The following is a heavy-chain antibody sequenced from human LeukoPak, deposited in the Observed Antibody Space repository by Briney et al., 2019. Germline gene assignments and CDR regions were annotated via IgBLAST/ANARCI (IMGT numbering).Heavy chain of an antibody. CDR2: ISHSGST. Sequence: SETLSLTCTVSGGSISSYYWAWIRQPPGNGLEWIGRISHSGSTYLNPSVESRVSISVETSRNQFSLNLGSVTAADTAVYYCARERREYYDDISGFVDYWGQGTLVTVSS. CDR3: ARERREYYDDISGFVDY. CDR1: GGSISSYY. D-gene: IGHD3-22*01. J-gene: IGHJ4*02. V-gene: IGHV4-38-2*02.